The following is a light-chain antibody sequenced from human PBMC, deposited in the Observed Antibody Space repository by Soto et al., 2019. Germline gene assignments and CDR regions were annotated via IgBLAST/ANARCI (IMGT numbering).Light chain of an antibody. CDR1: SSDVGGYNY. Sequence: QSVLIQPASVSGSPGQSITISCTGTSSDVGGYNYVSWYQQHPSKAPKLMIYDVNNRPSGVSNRFSGSKSGNTASLTISGLQAEYEADYYCTSYKTSLTLVFGPGTEVTV. J-gene: IGLJ1*01. V-gene: IGLV2-14*01. CDR2: DVN. CDR3: TSYKTSLTLV.